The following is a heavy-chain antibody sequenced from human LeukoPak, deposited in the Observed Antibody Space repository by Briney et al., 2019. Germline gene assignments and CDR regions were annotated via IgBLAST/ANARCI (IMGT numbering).Heavy chain of an antibody. CDR3: ARVGLWFGELSPRVFDY. J-gene: IGHJ4*02. V-gene: IGHV4-39*07. Sequence: PSETLSLTCTVSGGSISSSSYYWGWIRQPPGKGLEWIGSIYYSGSTYYNPSLKSRVTISVDTSKNQFSLKLSSVTAADTAVYYCARVGLWFGELSPRVFDYWGQGTLVTVSS. CDR2: IYYSGST. D-gene: IGHD3-10*01. CDR1: GGSISSSSYY.